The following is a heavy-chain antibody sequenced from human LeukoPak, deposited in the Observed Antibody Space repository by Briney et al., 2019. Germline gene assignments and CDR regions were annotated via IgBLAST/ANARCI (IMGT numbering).Heavy chain of an antibody. V-gene: IGHV3-21*01. D-gene: IGHD2-2*01. CDR2: ISSSSSYI. CDR3: ASTYQPLPTYYYYYYMDV. Sequence: GGSLRLSCAASGFTFSSYSMNWVRQAPGQGLELVSSISSSSSYIYYADSVKGRFTISRDNAKNSLYLQMNSLRAEDTAVYYCASTYQPLPTYYYYYYMDVWGKGTTVTVSS. J-gene: IGHJ6*03. CDR1: GFTFSSYS.